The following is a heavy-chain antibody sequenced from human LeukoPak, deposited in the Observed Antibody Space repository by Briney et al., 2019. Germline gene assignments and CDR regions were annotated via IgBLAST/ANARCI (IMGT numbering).Heavy chain of an antibody. V-gene: IGHV1-46*01. CDR2: INTSGGST. J-gene: IGHJ4*02. CDR3: ARERFGSGSWDFDY. CDR1: GYTFTSYY. D-gene: IGHD3-10*01. Sequence: GASVSVSRKASGYTFTSYYMHWVRQAPGQGLEWMGMINTSGGSTSYAQKFQGRVTMTRDTSTSTVYIELSSLRSEDTAVYYCARERFGSGSWDFDYWGQGALLSASS.